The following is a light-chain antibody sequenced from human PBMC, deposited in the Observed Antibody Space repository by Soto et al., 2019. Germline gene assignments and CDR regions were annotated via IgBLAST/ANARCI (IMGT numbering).Light chain of an antibody. V-gene: IGLV2-18*02. CDR1: SSDFGIYNG. Sequence: QSVLTQPPSASGSPGQSVTISCTGTSSDFGIYNGVSWHQQPPGTAPKLMIYDVINRPSGVPDRFSGSKSGNTASLTISGLQAEDEADYYCSSYTTSSTYVFGTGTKVTVL. J-gene: IGLJ1*01. CDR2: DVI. CDR3: SSYTTSSTYV.